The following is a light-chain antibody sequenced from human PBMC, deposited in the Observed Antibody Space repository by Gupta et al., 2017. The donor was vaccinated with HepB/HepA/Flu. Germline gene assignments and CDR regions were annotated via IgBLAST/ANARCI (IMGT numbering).Light chain of an antibody. Sequence: EIVLTQSPATLSLSPGERATLSCRASQSVSSYLAWYQQKPGQAPRLLIYDASNRATGIKARFSGSGAGTDFTLTISSREPEDFAVYYCQQRSNWPPIFTFGHGTKVDIK. J-gene: IGKJ3*01. CDR3: QQRSNWPPIFT. CDR1: QSVSSY. CDR2: DAS. V-gene: IGKV3-11*01.